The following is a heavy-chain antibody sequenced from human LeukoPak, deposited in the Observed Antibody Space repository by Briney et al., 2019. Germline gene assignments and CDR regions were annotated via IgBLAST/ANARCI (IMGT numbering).Heavy chain of an antibody. CDR1: GFTFSDYY. Sequence: PGGSLRLSCAASGFTFSDYYMSWIRQAPGKGLEWVSYISSSGSTIYYADSVKGRFTISRDNSKNTLYLQMSSLRAEDTAVYYCASRIVVAAADAFDVWGQGTVVTVS. V-gene: IGHV3-11*04. CDR3: ASRIVVAAADAFDV. CDR2: ISSSGSTI. D-gene: IGHD6-19*01. J-gene: IGHJ3*01.